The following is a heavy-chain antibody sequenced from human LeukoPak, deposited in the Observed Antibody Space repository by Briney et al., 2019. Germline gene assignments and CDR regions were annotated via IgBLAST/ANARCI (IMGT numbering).Heavy chain of an antibody. Sequence: GGSLRLSCAASGFTFSSYEMNWVRQAPGKGLEWVSYISSSGSTIYYADSVKGRFTISRDNAKNSLYLQMNSLRAEDTAVYYCASAPPWRWLSHDYWGQGTLVTVSS. CDR1: GFTFSSYE. J-gene: IGHJ4*02. V-gene: IGHV3-48*03. D-gene: IGHD3-22*01. CDR2: ISSSGSTI. CDR3: ASAPPWRWLSHDY.